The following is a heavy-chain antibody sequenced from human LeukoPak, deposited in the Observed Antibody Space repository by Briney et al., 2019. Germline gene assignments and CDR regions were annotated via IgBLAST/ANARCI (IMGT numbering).Heavy chain of an antibody. Sequence: GGSLRLSCAASGFTLSSYSMNWVRQAPGKGLEWVSSISSSSSYIYYADSVKGRFTISRDNAKNSLYLQMNSLRAEDTAVYYCARDRHGVATIGDFDYWGQGTLVTVSS. CDR3: ARDRHGVATIGDFDY. D-gene: IGHD5-12*01. J-gene: IGHJ4*02. CDR1: GFTLSSYS. V-gene: IGHV3-21*01. CDR2: ISSSSSYI.